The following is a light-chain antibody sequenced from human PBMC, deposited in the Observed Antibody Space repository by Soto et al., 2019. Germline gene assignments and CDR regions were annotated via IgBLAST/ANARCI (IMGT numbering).Light chain of an antibody. J-gene: IGKJ1*01. CDR3: LQDHDHPPT. V-gene: IGKV1-6*01. Sequence: AIQMTQSPSSLSAALGDRVTITCRASQGIRNDLGWYQQKPGKAPKLLIYAASTLQSGVPSRFSGSGSGTDFTLTISSLQPEDFASNYCLQDHDHPPTFGQGTKVEIK. CDR1: QGIRND. CDR2: AAS.